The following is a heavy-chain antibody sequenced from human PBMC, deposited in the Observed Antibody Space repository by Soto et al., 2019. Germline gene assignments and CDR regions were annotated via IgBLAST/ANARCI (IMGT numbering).Heavy chain of an antibody. CDR2: INPNSGGT. CDR1: GYTFTDYY. Sequence: QVQLVQSGAEVKKPGASVKVSCRASGYTFTDYYIHWVRQAPGQGLEWMGWINPNSGGTNYAQKLQGSVTMSSDTSIRTYYMELSRMRYDDTAVYYCAIGIAAAGSHFDHWGQGTLVTVSS. J-gene: IGHJ4*02. D-gene: IGHD6-13*01. CDR3: AIGIAAAGSHFDH. V-gene: IGHV1-2*02.